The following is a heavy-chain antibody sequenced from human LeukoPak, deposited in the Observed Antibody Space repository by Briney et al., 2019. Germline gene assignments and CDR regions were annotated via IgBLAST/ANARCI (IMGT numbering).Heavy chain of an antibody. V-gene: IGHV3-7*01. CDR1: GFTFSSYG. J-gene: IGHJ4*02. CDR3: AREQYGDYFDY. D-gene: IGHD4-17*01. CDR2: IKQGGSQK. Sequence: GGSLRLSCAASGFTFSSYGMHWVRQAPGKGLEWVANIKQGGSQKYYVDSVKGRFTISRDNAKNSLYLQLNSPRAEDTAVYYCAREQYGDYFDYWGQGTLVTVSS.